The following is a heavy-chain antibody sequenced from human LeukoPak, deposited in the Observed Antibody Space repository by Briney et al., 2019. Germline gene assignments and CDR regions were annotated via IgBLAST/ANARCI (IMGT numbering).Heavy chain of an antibody. CDR3: ARFYGGSALDN. CDR1: GFTFDDYA. D-gene: IGHD3-16*01. Sequence: GGSLRLSCAASGFTFDDYAMHWVRQAPGKGLEWVSGISWNSGSIGYADSVKGRFTISRDNAKNTLYLHMNSLRAEDTAVYYCARFYGGSALDNWGQGTMVTVSS. V-gene: IGHV3-9*01. J-gene: IGHJ3*02. CDR2: ISWNSGSI.